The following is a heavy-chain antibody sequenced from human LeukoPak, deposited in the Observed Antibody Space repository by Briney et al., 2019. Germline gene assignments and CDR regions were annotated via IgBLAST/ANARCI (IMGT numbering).Heavy chain of an antibody. V-gene: IGHV1-2*02. CDR3: APTPPPYYYDSSGYGAAFDI. J-gene: IGHJ3*02. CDR2: INPNSGGT. Sequence: ASVKVSCKASGYTFTGYYMHWVRQAPGQGLEWMGWINPNSGGTNYAQKFRGRVTMSRDTSISTAYMEASRLRSDDTAVYYCAPTPPPYYYDSSGYGAAFDIWGQGTMVTVSS. CDR1: GYTFTGYY. D-gene: IGHD3-22*01.